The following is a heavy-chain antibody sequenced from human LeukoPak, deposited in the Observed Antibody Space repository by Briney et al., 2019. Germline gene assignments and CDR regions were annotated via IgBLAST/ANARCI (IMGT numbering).Heavy chain of an antibody. CDR3: ARDRGSYRFDY. Sequence: KPSETLSLTCTVSGGSISSYYWSWIRQPPGKGLEWIGYIYYSGSTNYNPSLKSRVTISVDTSKNQFSLKLSSVTAADTAVYYCARDRGSYRFDYWGQGTLVTVSS. CDR1: GGSISSYY. V-gene: IGHV4-59*12. D-gene: IGHD1-26*01. J-gene: IGHJ4*02. CDR2: IYYSGST.